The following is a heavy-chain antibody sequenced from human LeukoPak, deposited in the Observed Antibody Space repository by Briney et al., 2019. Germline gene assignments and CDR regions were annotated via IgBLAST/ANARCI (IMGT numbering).Heavy chain of an antibody. J-gene: IGHJ3*02. CDR2: ITSNGITT. Sequence: GGSLRLSCSASGFTFSAYAMHWVRQAPGKGLEFVSAITSNGITTYYADSVKGRFTISRDNSKNTLYLQVSSLRPEDTAMYYCVSPDTTGLWFGGTQFFDIWGQGTMVTVSS. CDR3: VSPDTTGLWFGGTQFFDI. V-gene: IGHV3-64D*06. D-gene: IGHD3-10*01. CDR1: GFTFSAYA.